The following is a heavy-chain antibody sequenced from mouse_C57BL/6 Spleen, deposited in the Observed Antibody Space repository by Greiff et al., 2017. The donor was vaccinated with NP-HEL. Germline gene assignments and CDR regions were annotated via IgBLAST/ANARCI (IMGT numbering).Heavy chain of an antibody. Sequence: EVQLQQSGPELVKPGDSVKISCKASGYSFTGYFMNWVMQSHGKSLEWIGRINPYNGDTSYNQKFKGKATLTVDKSSSTAHMELRSLTSEDSAVYYCAAGSSTWGAMDYWGQGTSVTVSS. CDR1: GYSFTGYF. D-gene: IGHD1-1*01. CDR2: INPYNGDT. J-gene: IGHJ4*01. CDR3: AAGSSTWGAMDY. V-gene: IGHV1-20*01.